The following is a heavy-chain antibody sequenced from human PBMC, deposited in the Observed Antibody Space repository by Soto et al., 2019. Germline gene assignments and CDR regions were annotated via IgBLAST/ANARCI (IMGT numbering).Heavy chain of an antibody. CDR1: GFPFSSFS. V-gene: IGHV3-21*02. Sequence: VQLVESGGGLVKPVGSLRLSCVASGFPFSSFSLNWVRQAPGKGLEWVSSIGRVSTYIYYADSVRGRFTVSRDNAKNSVYLQMNGLTAEDSGIYYCARVTAGSGSYQIDLWGQGTLVTVSS. CDR3: ARVTAGSGSYQIDL. J-gene: IGHJ4*02. D-gene: IGHD3-10*01. CDR2: IGRVSTYI.